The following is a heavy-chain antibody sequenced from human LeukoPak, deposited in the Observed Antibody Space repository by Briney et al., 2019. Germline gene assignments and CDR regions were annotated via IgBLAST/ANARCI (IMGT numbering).Heavy chain of an antibody. Sequence: SSETLSLTCTVSDGSISSGSYYWSWIRPPAGEGLEWVGRIYTSGVPNYNPSLKSRVTISVDTSKNQFSLKLTSVTAADTAVYYCARDVNGFNYGSAFDVWGQGTMVTVSS. CDR1: DGSISSGSYY. V-gene: IGHV4-61*02. CDR2: IYTSGVP. J-gene: IGHJ3*01. CDR3: ARDVNGFNYGSAFDV. D-gene: IGHD3-10*01.